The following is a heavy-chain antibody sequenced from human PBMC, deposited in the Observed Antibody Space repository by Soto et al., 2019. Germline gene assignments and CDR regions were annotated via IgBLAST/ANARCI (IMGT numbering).Heavy chain of an antibody. CDR1: GFTFSTHA. Sequence: GGSLRLSCAVSGFTFSTHAMNWVRQAPGKGLEWVAYVHGTRSIIYYADSVKGRFTISRDNAKNSLFLQMDSLRDEDTAVYYCARDARNADYDYWGQGTLVTVSS. CDR2: VHGTRSII. J-gene: IGHJ4*02. V-gene: IGHV3-48*02. CDR3: ARDARNADYDY. D-gene: IGHD3-16*01.